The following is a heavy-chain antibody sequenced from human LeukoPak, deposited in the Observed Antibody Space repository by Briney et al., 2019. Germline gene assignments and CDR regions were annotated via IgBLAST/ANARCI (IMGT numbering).Heavy chain of an antibody. J-gene: IGHJ3*02. CDR1: GGTFSSYA. Sequence: SVKVSCTASGGTFSSYAISWVGHAPAQELEWMGGVIPIFGTATYAQKFQGRVTIAADESTSTGYMELRSLRSEDTAVYYCARADSIAVAYGAFDIWGQGTMVTVSS. CDR3: ARADSIAVAYGAFDI. D-gene: IGHD6-19*01. V-gene: IGHV1-69*01. CDR2: VIPIFGTA.